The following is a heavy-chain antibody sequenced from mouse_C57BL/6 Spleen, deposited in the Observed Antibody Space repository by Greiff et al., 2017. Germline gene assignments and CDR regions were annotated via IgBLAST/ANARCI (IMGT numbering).Heavy chain of an antibody. CDR3: ARFDDRFAY. CDR1: GYTFTSYT. CDR2: INPSSGYT. Sequence: QVQLKQSGAELARPGASVKMSCKASGYTFTSYTMHWVKQRPGQGLEWIGYINPSSGYTKYNQKFKDKATLTADKSSSTAYMQLSSLTSEDSAVYYCARFDDRFAYWGQGTLVTVSA. V-gene: IGHV1-4*01. D-gene: IGHD2-3*01. J-gene: IGHJ3*01.